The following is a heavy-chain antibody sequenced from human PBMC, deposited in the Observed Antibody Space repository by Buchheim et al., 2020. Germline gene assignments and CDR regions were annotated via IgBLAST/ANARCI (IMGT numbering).Heavy chain of an antibody. CDR1: GGSFSGYY. CDR3: ARVGMGTYCTGGVCYSFDY. D-gene: IGHD2-8*02. CDR2: INHSGST. J-gene: IGHJ4*02. Sequence: QVQLQQWGAGLLQPSETLSLTCAVYGGSFSGYYWSWIRQPPGKGLEWIGEINHSGSTNYNPSLKSRVTISVDTSKNQFSLKLSSVTAADTAVYYCARVGMGTYCTGGVCYSFDYWGQGTL. V-gene: IGHV4-34*01.